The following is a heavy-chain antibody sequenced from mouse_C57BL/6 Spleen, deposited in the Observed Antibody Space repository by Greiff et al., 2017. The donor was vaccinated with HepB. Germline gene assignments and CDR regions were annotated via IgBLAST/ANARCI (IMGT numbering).Heavy chain of an antibody. D-gene: IGHD2-4*01. CDR3: ARGGLRLLLAMDY. CDR2: IFPGSGST. Sequence: VKLVESGPELVKPGASVKISCKASGYTFTDYYINWVKQRPGQGLEWIGWIFPGSGSTYYNEKFKGKATLTVDKSSSTAYMLLSSLTSEDSAVYFCARGGLRLLLAMDYWGQGTSVTVSS. CDR1: GYTFTDYY. V-gene: IGHV1-75*01. J-gene: IGHJ4*01.